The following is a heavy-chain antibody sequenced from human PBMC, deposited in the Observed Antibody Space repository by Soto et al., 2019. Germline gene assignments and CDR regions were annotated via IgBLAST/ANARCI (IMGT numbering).Heavy chain of an antibody. D-gene: IGHD6-13*01. V-gene: IGHV6-1*01. J-gene: IGHJ5*02. CDR2: TYYRSKWYN. CDR1: GDSVSSNSAA. CDR3: AREASRYSSSWYDWFDP. Sequence: PSQTLSITCAISGDSVSSNSAAWNWIRQSPSRGLEWLGRTYYRSKWYNDYAVSVKSRITINPDTSKNQFSLQLNSVTPEDTAVYYCAREASRYSSSWYDWFDPWGQGTLLTVSS.